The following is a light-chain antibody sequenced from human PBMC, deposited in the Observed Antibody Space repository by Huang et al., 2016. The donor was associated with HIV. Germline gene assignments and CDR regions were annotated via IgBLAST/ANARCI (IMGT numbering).Light chain of an antibody. Sequence: DIVMSQSPDSLAVSLGERATINCKSSQNVLYSSNDKNYLAWYQQKPGQPPKLRIYWASTRESGVPDRFSGSGSGTDYTLTISSLQAEDVAVYYCQQYYSIPPTFGGGTKVEIK. CDR2: WAS. J-gene: IGKJ4*01. V-gene: IGKV4-1*01. CDR1: QNVLYSSNDKNY. CDR3: QQYYSIPPT.